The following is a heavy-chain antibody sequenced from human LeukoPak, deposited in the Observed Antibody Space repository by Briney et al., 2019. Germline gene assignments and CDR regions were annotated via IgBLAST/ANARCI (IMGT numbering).Heavy chain of an antibody. J-gene: IGHJ4*02. V-gene: IGHV3-66*01. Sequence: PGRSQRLSCAASGFTVSSNYMTWVRQAPGKGLEWVSIIYSGGSTYYADSVKGRFTISRDNSKNTLYLQMNSLRAEDTAVYYCARTYYDILTGYNPYFDYWGQGILVTVSS. CDR2: IYSGGST. CDR1: GFTVSSNY. D-gene: IGHD3-9*01. CDR3: ARTYYDILTGYNPYFDY.